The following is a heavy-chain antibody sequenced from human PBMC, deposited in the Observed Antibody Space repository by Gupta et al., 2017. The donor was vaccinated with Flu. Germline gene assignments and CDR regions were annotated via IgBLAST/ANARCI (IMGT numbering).Heavy chain of an antibody. CDR2: IHSSGSL. CDR1: GGSVTNNNHF. J-gene: IGHJ4*02. D-gene: IGHD3-22*01. V-gene: IGHV4-39*01. CDR3: ARRATYDISAYYYCFDY. Sequence: QLQLQESGPGLVKPSETLSLTCSVSGGSVTNNNHFWGWIRQPPGKGLEWIGNIHSSGSLYYNPSLNNRVAISVDASKNQVSLKLKSVTAADTAVYYCARRATYDISAYYYCFDYWGQGTRVTVSS.